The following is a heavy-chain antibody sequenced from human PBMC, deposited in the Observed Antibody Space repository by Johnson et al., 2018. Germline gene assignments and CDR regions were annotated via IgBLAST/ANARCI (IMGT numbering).Heavy chain of an antibody. Sequence: VQLVQSGGGLVQPGGSLRLSCAASGFTFSSYSMNWVRQAPGKGLEWVSYIGNTGSTIHYADSLKGRFTISRDNARDSLYLQVNSRGVEDPAVYYCVRDGAVGYGSGWIRYFQHWGQGTLVTVSS. J-gene: IGHJ1*01. D-gene: IGHD2-15*01. CDR2: IGNTGSTI. CDR1: GFTFSSYS. V-gene: IGHV3-48*01. CDR3: VRDGAVGYGSGWIRYFQH.